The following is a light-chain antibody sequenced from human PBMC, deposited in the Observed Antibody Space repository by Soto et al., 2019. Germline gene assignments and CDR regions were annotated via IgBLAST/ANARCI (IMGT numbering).Light chain of an antibody. CDR2: RNN. V-gene: IGLV1-47*01. J-gene: IGLJ2*01. Sequence: QSVLTQPPSASGTPGQRVTISCSGSSSNIGSNFAYWYQQLPGTAPKLLIYRNNQRPSGVPDRFSGSKSGTSASLAISGLRSEDEAEYYCAAWDDSLSGVVFGGGTKVTVL. CDR1: SSNIGSNF. CDR3: AAWDDSLSGVV.